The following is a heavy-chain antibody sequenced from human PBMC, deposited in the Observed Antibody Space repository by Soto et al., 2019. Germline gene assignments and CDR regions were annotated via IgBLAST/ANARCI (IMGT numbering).Heavy chain of an antibody. J-gene: IGHJ3*01. D-gene: IGHD6-6*01. Sequence: DVQLLESGGRLVQPGGSLTVSCAASGFTSGTYAITWVRQAPGKGLEWVSAISETSRATYYADSVRGRFIISRDISKNTVYLQMNSLRAEDTAIYYCAKDYVTVTPQYSSLSAVWGQGTMVTVSS. CDR3: AKDYVTVTPQYSSLSAV. CDR2: ISETSRAT. V-gene: IGHV3-23*01. CDR1: GFTSGTYA.